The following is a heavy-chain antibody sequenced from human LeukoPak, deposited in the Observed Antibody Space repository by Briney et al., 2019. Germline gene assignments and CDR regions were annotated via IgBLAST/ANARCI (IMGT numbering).Heavy chain of an antibody. D-gene: IGHD4-17*01. V-gene: IGHV1-69*13. J-gene: IGHJ4*02. Sequence: ASVKVSCKASGGTFSSYAISWVRQAPGQGLEWMGGIIPIFGTANYAQKFQGRVTITADESTSTAYMELSSLRSEDTAVYYCARVKKDYGDLYYFDYWGQGTLVTVSS. CDR1: GGTFSSYA. CDR3: ARVKKDYGDLYYFDY. CDR2: IIPIFGTA.